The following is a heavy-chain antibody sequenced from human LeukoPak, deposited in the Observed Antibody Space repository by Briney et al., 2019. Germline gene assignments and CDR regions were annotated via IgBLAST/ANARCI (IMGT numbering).Heavy chain of an antibody. J-gene: IGHJ4*02. V-gene: IGHV3-48*04. Sequence: GGSLRLSCAASGFTFSSYSINWVRQAPGKGLEWVSYISSTSSAIYYADSVKGRFTISGDNAKNSLYLQMNSLRAEDTAVYYCARVIGSYGDSAYWGQGTLVTVSS. CDR2: ISSTSSAI. D-gene: IGHD1-26*01. CDR3: ARVIGSYGDSAY. CDR1: GFTFSSYS.